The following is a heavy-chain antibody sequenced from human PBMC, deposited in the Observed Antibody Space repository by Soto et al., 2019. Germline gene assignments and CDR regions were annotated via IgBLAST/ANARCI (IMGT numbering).Heavy chain of an antibody. D-gene: IGHD1-1*01. CDR1: GVAFSHSA. CDR3: ARANDCPSPQDRYGLDV. J-gene: IGHJ6*02. Sequence: SVKVSCKASGVAFSHSAMSWVGQAPVRGLEWMGGIIPISGTAHYAQKFQGRVSIIADESTRAAYMELSTLRSEDTAMYFCARANDCPSPQDRYGLDVWGQ. V-gene: IGHV1-69*13. CDR2: IIPISGTA.